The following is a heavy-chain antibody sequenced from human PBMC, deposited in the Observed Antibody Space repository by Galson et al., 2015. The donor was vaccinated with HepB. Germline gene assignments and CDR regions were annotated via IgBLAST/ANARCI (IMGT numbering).Heavy chain of an antibody. D-gene: IGHD6-13*01. CDR3: ARFASAASAFDI. J-gene: IGHJ3*02. V-gene: IGHV3-66*01. Sequence: SLRLSCAASGFTVSSNYMSWVRQAPGKGLEWVSVIYSGGSTYYADSVKGRFTISRDNSKNTLYLQMNSLRAEDTAVYYCARFASAASAFDIWGQGTMVTVSS. CDR1: GFTVSSNY. CDR2: IYSGGST.